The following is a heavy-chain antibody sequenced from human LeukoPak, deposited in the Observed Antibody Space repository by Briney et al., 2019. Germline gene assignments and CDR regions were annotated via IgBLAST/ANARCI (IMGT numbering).Heavy chain of an antibody. D-gene: IGHD3-22*01. Sequence: ASVKVSCKASGYTFTSYAMHWVRQAPGQRLEWMGWINAGNGNTKYSQKFQGRVTITRDTSASTAYMELSSLRSEDTAVYYCARDYYDSSGYHRYYYYGMDVWGQETTVTVSS. J-gene: IGHJ6*02. CDR1: GYTFTSYA. CDR3: ARDYYDSSGYHRYYYYGMDV. CDR2: INAGNGNT. V-gene: IGHV1-3*01.